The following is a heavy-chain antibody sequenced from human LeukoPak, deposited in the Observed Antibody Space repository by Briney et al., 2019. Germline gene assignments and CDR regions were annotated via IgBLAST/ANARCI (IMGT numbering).Heavy chain of an antibody. D-gene: IGHD2-15*01. CDR2: LIPIFGTA. V-gene: IGHV1-69*05. Sequence: SVKVSCKASRGTFSTYAISWVRQAPGQGLEWMGGLIPIFGTANYAQKLQGRVTMTTDTSTSTAYMELRSLRSDDTAVYYCARVAPNRRYCSGGSCLNYFDYWGQGTLVTVSS. CDR3: ARVAPNRRYCSGGSCLNYFDY. J-gene: IGHJ4*02. CDR1: RGTFSTYA.